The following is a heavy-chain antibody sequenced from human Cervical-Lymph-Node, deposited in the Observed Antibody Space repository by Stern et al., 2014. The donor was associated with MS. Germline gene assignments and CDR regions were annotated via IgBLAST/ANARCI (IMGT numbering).Heavy chain of an antibody. D-gene: IGHD4-11*01. CDR1: GFTFSKDW. CDR2: INSDGSSA. Sequence: EVQLVESGGHLVQPGGSLRLTCVGSGFTFSKDWMHWVRQVPGKGLGWVSRINSDGSSATYADSVKGRFTISRDSAKNTLFLQMNSLRAEDTAMYFCARERSTVTPHGMDVWGQGTTVTVSS. V-gene: IGHV3-74*03. J-gene: IGHJ6*02. CDR3: ARERSTVTPHGMDV.